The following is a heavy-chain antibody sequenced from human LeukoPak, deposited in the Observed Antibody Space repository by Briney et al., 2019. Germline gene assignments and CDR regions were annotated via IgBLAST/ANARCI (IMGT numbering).Heavy chain of an antibody. CDR3: ARVRNDWGINDNSPKRNHNSRRPIRFDY. V-gene: IGHV4-30-2*01. J-gene: IGHJ4*02. CDR2: ISHYENA. D-gene: IGHD3-16*01. Sequence: PSETLSLTCTVSGDSISSGGYFWSWIRQPPGKGLEWIGYISHYENAYYNPSLSSRVTMSVDKSKNQVSLKITSVTAADTAVYYCARVRNDWGINDNSPKRNHNSRRPIRFDYWGQGTLVTVSS. CDR1: GDSISSGGYF.